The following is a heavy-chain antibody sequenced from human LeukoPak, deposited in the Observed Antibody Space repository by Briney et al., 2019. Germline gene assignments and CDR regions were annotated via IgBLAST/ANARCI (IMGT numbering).Heavy chain of an antibody. Sequence: SVKVSCKASGGTFSSYAISWVRQAPGQGLEWMGGIIPIFGTANYAQKFQGRVTITADESTSTAYMELSSLRSEDTAVYYCARGHLGLGFLEWLPTLGSSYYYYYGMDAWGQGTTVTVSS. CDR2: IIPIFGTA. J-gene: IGHJ6*02. CDR3: ARGHLGLGFLEWLPTLGSSYYYYYGMDA. CDR1: GGTFSSYA. V-gene: IGHV1-69*13. D-gene: IGHD3-3*01.